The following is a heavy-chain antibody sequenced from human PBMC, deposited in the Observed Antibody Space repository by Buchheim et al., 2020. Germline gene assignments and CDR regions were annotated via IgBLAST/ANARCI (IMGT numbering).Heavy chain of an antibody. CDR3: ATDPHYPSGSY. V-gene: IGHV3-48*03. CDR1: GFTFSGYE. CDR2: ISASGGST. J-gene: IGHJ1*01. Sequence: EVFLVESGGGLVQPGGSLRLSCAASGFTFSGYEMNWDRQAPGKGLECIAYISASGGSTYYVDSVRGRFTISRDNAKNSLYLQMNSLRVEDTAVYYCATDPHYPSGSYWGRGTL. D-gene: IGHD3-10*01.